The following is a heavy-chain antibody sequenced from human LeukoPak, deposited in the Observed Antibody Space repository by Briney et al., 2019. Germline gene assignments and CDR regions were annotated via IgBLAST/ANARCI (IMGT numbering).Heavy chain of an antibody. V-gene: IGHV3-30*02. CDR3: AKDVNVGGDYFDY. J-gene: IGHJ4*02. D-gene: IGHD3-10*01. CDR1: GFTFRNYG. Sequence: GGSLRLSCAASGFTFRNYGMHWVRLAPGKGLEWVASIRYDGSIKYYVDSVKGRFTVSRDNSKNTLYLQMNSLRAEDTAVYYCAKDVNVGGDYFDYWGQGTLVTVSS. CDR2: IRYDGSIK.